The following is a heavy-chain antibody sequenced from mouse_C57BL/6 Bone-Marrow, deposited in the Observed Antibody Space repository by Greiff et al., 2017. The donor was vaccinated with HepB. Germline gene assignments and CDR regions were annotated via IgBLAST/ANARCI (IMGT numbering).Heavy chain of an antibody. CDR1: GFTFSSYG. V-gene: IGHV5-6*01. Sequence: DVQLVESGGDLVKPGGSLKLSCAASGFTFSSYGMSWVRQTPDKRLEWVATISSGGSYTYYPDSVKGRFTISRDNAKNTLYLQMSSLKSEDTAMYYCARPPYYDYDGFAHWGQGTLVTVSA. CDR3: ARPPYYDYDGFAH. CDR2: ISSGGSYT. D-gene: IGHD2-4*01. J-gene: IGHJ3*01.